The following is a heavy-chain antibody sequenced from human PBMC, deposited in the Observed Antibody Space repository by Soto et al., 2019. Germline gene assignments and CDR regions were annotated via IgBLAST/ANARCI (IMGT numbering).Heavy chain of an antibody. Sequence: GGSLRLSCTASGFTFGDYAMSLFRQAPGKGLEWVGFIRSKAYGGTTEYAASVKGRFTISRDDSKSIAYLQMNSLKTEDTAVYYCTTHWGGYDLHGYYYYNGMDVWGQGTTVTVSS. CDR2: IRSKAYGGTT. V-gene: IGHV3-49*03. CDR1: GFTFGDYA. J-gene: IGHJ6*02. CDR3: TTHWGGYDLHGYYYYNGMDV. D-gene: IGHD5-12*01.